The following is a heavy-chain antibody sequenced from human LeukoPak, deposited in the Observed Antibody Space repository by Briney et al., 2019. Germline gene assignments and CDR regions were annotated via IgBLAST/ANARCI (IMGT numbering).Heavy chain of an antibody. V-gene: IGHV3-23*01. CDR3: AKDRHSSSSPGLE. J-gene: IGHJ4*02. CDR2: ISGSGGST. CDR1: GFTFSSYA. Sequence: GGSLRISCAASGFTFSSYAMSWIRQAPGKGLEWVSAISGSGGSTYYADSVKGRFTISRDNSKNTPYLQMNSLRAEDTAVYYCAKDRHSSSSPGLEWGQGTLVTVSS. D-gene: IGHD6-13*01.